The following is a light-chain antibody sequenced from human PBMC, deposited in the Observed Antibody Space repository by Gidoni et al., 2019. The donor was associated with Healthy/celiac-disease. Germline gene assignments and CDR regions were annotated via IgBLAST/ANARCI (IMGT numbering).Light chain of an antibody. V-gene: IGLV3-19*01. J-gene: IGLJ2*01. CDR2: GKN. CDR1: SLRNYY. CDR3: NSRDSSGNHVV. Sequence: SSELTQDPAVSVALGQTVRITCQGDSLRNYYASWYQQKPGQAPVLVIYGKNNRPSGIPDRFSGSSSGNTASLTITGAQAEDEADYSCNSRDSSGNHVVFGGGTKLTVL.